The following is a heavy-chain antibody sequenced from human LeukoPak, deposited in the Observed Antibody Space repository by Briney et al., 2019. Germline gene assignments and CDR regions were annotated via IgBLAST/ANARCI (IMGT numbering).Heavy chain of an antibody. V-gene: IGHV4-39*07. CDR3: AKGAGGFSYYNWFDP. CDR1: GGSISSSIYY. Sequence: SETLSLTCTVSGGSISSSIYYWGWIRQSPGKGLEWIGSIYYSGSTYYNPSLKSRVTLSVDTSKNQYSLKVTSVAAADTAIYYCAKGAGGFSYYNWFDPWGQGTLVTVSS. J-gene: IGHJ5*02. D-gene: IGHD5-18*01. CDR2: IYYSGST.